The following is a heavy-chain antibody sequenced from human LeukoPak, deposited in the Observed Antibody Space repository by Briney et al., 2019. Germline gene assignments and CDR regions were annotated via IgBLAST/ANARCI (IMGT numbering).Heavy chain of an antibody. CDR2: MYHSGST. V-gene: IGHV4-4*02. CDR1: GGSISSSNW. J-gene: IGHJ4*02. Sequence: SETLSLTCVVSGGSISSSNWWSWVRQPPGKGLEWIGEMYHSGSTNYNPPLKSRVTISVDKSNNQFSLKLSSVTAADTAVYYCVTRGAASRLLDSWGQGTLVTVSS. CDR3: VTRGAASRLLDS. D-gene: IGHD1-26*01.